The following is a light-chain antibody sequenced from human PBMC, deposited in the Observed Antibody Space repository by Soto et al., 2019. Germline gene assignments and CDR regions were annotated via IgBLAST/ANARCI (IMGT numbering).Light chain of an antibody. CDR1: QSVSSN. Sequence: EIVMTQSPATLSVSPGESATLSCRASQSVSSNLAWYQQKPGQAPRLLIYGASTRATGIPARFSGSGSGTEFTLTISSLQSEDFAVYYCQQYNNWPPMAFDQGTKVEIK. V-gene: IGKV3-15*01. CDR2: GAS. CDR3: QQYNNWPPMA. J-gene: IGKJ1*01.